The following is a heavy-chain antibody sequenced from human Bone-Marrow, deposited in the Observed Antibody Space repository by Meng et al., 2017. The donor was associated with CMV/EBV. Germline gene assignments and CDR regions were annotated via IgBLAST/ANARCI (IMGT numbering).Heavy chain of an antibody. D-gene: IGHD2-8*01. Sequence: SETLSLTCTVSGGSISSGDHYWSWIRQPPGKGLEWIGYIYYSGSTYYNPSLKSRLTISVDTSKNQFSLQLRSVTAADTAVYYCTRRSRLGAEGQKGYAYWGHGPRVTLYS. CDR2: IYYSGST. CDR1: GGSISSGDHY. J-gene: IGHJ4*01. V-gene: IGHV4-30-4*08. CDR3: TRRSRLGAEGQKGYAY.